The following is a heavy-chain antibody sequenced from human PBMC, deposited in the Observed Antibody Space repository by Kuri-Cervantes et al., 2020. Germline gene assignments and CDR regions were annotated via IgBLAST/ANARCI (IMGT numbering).Heavy chain of an antibody. CDR1: GFTFSSYG. Sequence: LSLTCAASGFTFSSYGMHWVRQAPGKGLEWVAVIWYDGSNKYYADSVKGRFTISRDNSKNTLYLQMNSLRAEDTAVYYCARVRLVRVVWGNFDYWGQGTLVTVSS. V-gene: IGHV3-33*01. D-gene: IGHD6-19*01. J-gene: IGHJ4*02. CDR3: ARVRLVRVVWGNFDY. CDR2: IWYDGSNK.